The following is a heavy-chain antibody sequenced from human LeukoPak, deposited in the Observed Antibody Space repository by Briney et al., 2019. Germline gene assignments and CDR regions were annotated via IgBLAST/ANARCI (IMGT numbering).Heavy chain of an antibody. D-gene: IGHD1-26*01. V-gene: IGHV3-66*01. CDR1: GFTVSSNY. J-gene: IGHJ5*02. CDR3: ARDLNNGSYHWFDP. Sequence: GGSLRLSCAVSGFTVSSNYMSWVRQAPGTGLEWVSVIYSGGSTDYADSVKGRFTISRDNSKNTLYLQMNSLRAEDTAIYYCARDLNNGSYHWFDPWGQGTLVTVSS. CDR2: IYSGGST.